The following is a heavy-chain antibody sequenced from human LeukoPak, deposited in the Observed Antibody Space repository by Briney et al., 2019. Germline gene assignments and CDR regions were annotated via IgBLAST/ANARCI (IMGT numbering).Heavy chain of an antibody. D-gene: IGHD2-2*02. CDR3: AREDCSSTSCYNDY. V-gene: IGHV4-30-4*08. J-gene: IGHJ4*02. CDR1: GGSISSGDYY. CDR2: IYCSGST. Sequence: PSETLSLTCTVSGGSISSGDYYWSWIRQPPGKGLEWIGYIYCSGSTYYNPSLKSRVTISVDTSKNQFSLKLSSVTAADTAVYYCAREDCSSTSCYNDYWGQGTLVTVSS.